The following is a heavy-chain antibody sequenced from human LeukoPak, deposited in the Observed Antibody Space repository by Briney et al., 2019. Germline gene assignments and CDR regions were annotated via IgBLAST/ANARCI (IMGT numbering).Heavy chain of an antibody. D-gene: IGHD7-27*01. V-gene: IGHV3-23*01. Sequence: GGSLRLSCAASGFTFSSYAMSWVRQAPGKGLEWVSAISGSGGFTYYADSVKGRFTISRDNSKNTLYLQMNSLRAEDTAVYYCARDVSWGSGIDYWGQGTLVTVSS. CDR3: ARDVSWGSGIDY. CDR2: ISGSGGFT. J-gene: IGHJ4*02. CDR1: GFTFSSYA.